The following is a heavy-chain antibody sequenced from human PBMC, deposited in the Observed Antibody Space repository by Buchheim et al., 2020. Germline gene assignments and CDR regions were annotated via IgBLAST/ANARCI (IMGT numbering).Heavy chain of an antibody. J-gene: IGHJ6*02. D-gene: IGHD3-16*01. Sequence: EVQLLESGGGLVHPGGSLRLSCAASGFTFDNFAMSWDRQAPGKGLEWVSGISSSGTSTYYADSVKGRFSLSRDNSKKTLYLGMDSLRAEDSAVYYCAKDQMGNYYVGMDAWGQGTT. CDR2: ISSSGTST. CDR3: AKDQMGNYYVGMDA. CDR1: GFTFDNFA. V-gene: IGHV3-23*01.